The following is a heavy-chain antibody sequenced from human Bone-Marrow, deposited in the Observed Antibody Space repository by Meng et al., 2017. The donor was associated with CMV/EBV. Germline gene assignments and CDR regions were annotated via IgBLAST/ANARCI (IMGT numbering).Heavy chain of an antibody. CDR2: IRYDGSNK. Sequence: GESLKLSCAASGFTFSSYGMHWVRQAPGKGLEWVAFIRYDGSNKYYADSVKGRFTISRDNSKNTLYLQMNSLRAEDTAVYYCAKDRWFGDPDGGYYYYGMDVWGQGTTVTVSS. CDR1: GFTFSSYG. D-gene: IGHD3-10*01. V-gene: IGHV3-30*02. CDR3: AKDRWFGDPDGGYYYYGMDV. J-gene: IGHJ6*02.